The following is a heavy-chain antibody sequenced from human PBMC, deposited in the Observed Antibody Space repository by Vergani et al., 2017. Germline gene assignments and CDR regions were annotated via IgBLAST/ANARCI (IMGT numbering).Heavy chain of an antibody. CDR1: GFTFSSHA. CDR2: IYYSGST. CDR3: ARHYWAVAGTLDNAKSINWFDP. D-gene: IGHD6-19*01. Sequence: VQLLESGGGLVQPGGSLRLSCAASGFTFSSHAMSWVRQAPGKGLEWIGSIYYSGSTNYNPSLKSRVTISVDTSKNQFSLKLSSVTAADTAVYYCARHYWAVAGTLDNAKSINWFDPWGQGTLVNVSS. V-gene: IGHV4-39*01. J-gene: IGHJ5*02.